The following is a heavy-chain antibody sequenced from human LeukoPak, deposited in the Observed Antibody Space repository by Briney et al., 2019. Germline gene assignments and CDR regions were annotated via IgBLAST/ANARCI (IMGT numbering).Heavy chain of an antibody. CDR1: GGSFSGYY. CDR3: GRCRDITIFGVVILYNWFDP. D-gene: IGHD3-3*01. Sequence: SETLSLTCAVYGGSFSGYYWSWIRQPPGKGLEWIGEINHSGSTNYNPSLKSRVTISVDTSKNQFSLKLSSVTAADTAVYYCGRCRDITIFGVVILYNWFDPWGQGTLVTVSP. V-gene: IGHV4-34*01. J-gene: IGHJ5*02. CDR2: INHSGST.